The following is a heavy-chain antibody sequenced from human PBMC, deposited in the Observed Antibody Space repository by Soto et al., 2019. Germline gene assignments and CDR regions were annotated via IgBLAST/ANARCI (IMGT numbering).Heavy chain of an antibody. Sequence: SETLSLTCTVSGGSFTGHFLSWVRQPPGKGLEWIGEVSHSGNTKYYPSLRSRVTLSVDSSKNQISLALTSVTAADTAVYYCARAKFESTGWHQFDIWGQGTLVTVSS. V-gene: IGHV4-34*01. CDR2: VSHSGNT. CDR1: GGSFTGHF. D-gene: IGHD7-27*01. CDR3: ARAKFESTGWHQFDI. J-gene: IGHJ4*02.